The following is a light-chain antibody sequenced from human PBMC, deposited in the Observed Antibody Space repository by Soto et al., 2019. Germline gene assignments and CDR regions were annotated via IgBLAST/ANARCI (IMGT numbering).Light chain of an antibody. CDR1: KTISSW. CDR3: QHHNSYSEA. Sequence: DIEMTHSPSTLPGSAGDRFTITSLASKTISSWLAWYQQKPGKAPKLLIYKASTLKSGVPSRFSGSGSGTEFTLTISSLQPDDFATYYCQHHNSYSEAFGQGTKVDIK. J-gene: IGKJ1*01. V-gene: IGKV1-5*03. CDR2: KAS.